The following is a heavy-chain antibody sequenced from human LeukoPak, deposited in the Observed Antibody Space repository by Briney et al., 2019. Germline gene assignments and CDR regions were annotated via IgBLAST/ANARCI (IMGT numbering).Heavy chain of an antibody. CDR3: ARWASRDGYNFAFDY. CDR1: GFTFSSYG. Sequence: GGSLRLSCAASGFTFSSYGMHWVRQAPGKGLEWVAVISYDGSNKYYADSVKGRFTISRDNSKNTLYLQMNSLRAEDTAVYYCARWASRDGYNFAFDYWGQGTLVTVSS. J-gene: IGHJ4*02. V-gene: IGHV3-30*03. D-gene: IGHD5-24*01. CDR2: ISYDGSNK.